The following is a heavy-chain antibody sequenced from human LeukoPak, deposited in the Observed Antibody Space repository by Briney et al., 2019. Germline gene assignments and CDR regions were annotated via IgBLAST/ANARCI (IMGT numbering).Heavy chain of an antibody. CDR3: ARHPEYVWGSYRYGLDY. Sequence: PSETLSLTCTVSGYSISSGYYWGWIRQPPGKGLEWIGSIYHSGSTYYNPSLKSRVTISVDTSKNQFSLKLSSVTAADTAVYYCARHPEYVWGSYRYGLDYWGQGTLVTVSS. V-gene: IGHV4-38-2*02. D-gene: IGHD3-16*02. J-gene: IGHJ4*02. CDR1: GYSISSGYY. CDR2: IYHSGST.